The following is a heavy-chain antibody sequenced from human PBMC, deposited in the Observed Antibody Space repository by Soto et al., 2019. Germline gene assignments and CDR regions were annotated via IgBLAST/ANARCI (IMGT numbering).Heavy chain of an antibody. CDR2: INAGNGNT. J-gene: IGHJ6*03. Sequence: GASVKVSCKASGYTFTSYVLHWVRQAPGQGLEWMGWINAGNGNTKYSQNFQGRVTITRDTSASTVYMELSSLRSEDTAEYYCARAREYYYYYMDVWGKGTTVTVSS. V-gene: IGHV1-3*01. D-gene: IGHD1-26*01. CDR1: GYTFTSYV. CDR3: ARAREYYYYYMDV.